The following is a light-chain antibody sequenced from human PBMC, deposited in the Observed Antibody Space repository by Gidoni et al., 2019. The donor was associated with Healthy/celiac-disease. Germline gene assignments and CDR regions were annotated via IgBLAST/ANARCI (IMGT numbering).Light chain of an antibody. Sequence: EIVMTQSPATLSVSPGERANLSCRASQSVSSNLAWYQQKPGQAPRLLIYGASTRATGIPASFSGSGSGTAFTLPISSLQSEDFAVYYCQQYNNCPPWTFGQGTKVEIK. CDR2: GAS. CDR1: QSVSSN. CDR3: QQYNNCPPWT. J-gene: IGKJ1*01. V-gene: IGKV3-15*01.